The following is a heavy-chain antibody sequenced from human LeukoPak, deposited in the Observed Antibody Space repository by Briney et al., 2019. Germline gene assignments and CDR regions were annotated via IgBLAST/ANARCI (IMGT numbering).Heavy chain of an antibody. CDR3: ARIKYYDYVWGGYLTNSGGYYGMDV. J-gene: IGHJ6*04. CDR2: IIPIFGTA. V-gene: IGHV1-69*13. Sequence: ASVKVSCKASGGTFSSYAISWVRQAPGQGLEWMGGIIPIFGTANYAQKFQGRVTITADESTSTAYMELSSLRSEDTAVYYCARIKYYDYVWGGYLTNSGGYYGMDVWGKGTTVTVSS. D-gene: IGHD3-16*02. CDR1: GGTFSSYA.